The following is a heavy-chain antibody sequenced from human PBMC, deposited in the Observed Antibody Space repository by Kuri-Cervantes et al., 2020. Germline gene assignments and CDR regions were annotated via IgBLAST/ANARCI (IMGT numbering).Heavy chain of an antibody. CDR3: ARGYYYYYDSSGFDY. J-gene: IGHJ4*02. CDR1: GGSFSGYY. CDR2: INHSGST. V-gene: IGHV4-34*01. Sequence: GSLRLSCAVYGGSFSGYYWSWIRQPPGTGLEWIGEINHSGSTNYNPSLKSRVTISVDTSKNQFSLKLSSVTAADTAVYYCARGYYYYYDSSGFDYWGQGTLVTVSS. D-gene: IGHD3-22*01.